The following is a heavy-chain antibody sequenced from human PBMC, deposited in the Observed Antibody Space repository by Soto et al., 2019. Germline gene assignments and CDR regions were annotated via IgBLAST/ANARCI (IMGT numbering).Heavy chain of an antibody. CDR2: IYYSGST. D-gene: IGHD2-15*01. Sequence: WETLSLTCTVSGGSISSYYWSWIRQPPGKGLEWIGYIYYSGSTNYNPSLKSRVIISVDTSKNQFSLKLSSVTAADTAVYYCARAGASGSFLFDPWGQGTLVTVSS. J-gene: IGHJ5*02. CDR1: GGSISSYY. CDR3: ARAGASGSFLFDP. V-gene: IGHV4-59*01.